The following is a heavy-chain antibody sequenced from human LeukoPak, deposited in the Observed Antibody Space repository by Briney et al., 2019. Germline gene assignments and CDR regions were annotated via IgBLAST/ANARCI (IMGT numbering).Heavy chain of an antibody. CDR2: IDYSGST. CDR3: ARQGLRYYYYGIDV. D-gene: IGHD4-17*01. V-gene: IGHV4-59*08. J-gene: IGHJ6*02. Sequence: SETLSLTCIVPGGSISSYYWSWIRQRPGKGLGWIGNIDYSGSTNYNPSLKSRVTISVDTSKNQVSLKLSSVTAADTAVYYCARQGLRYYYYGIDVWGQGTTVTVSS. CDR1: GGSISSYY.